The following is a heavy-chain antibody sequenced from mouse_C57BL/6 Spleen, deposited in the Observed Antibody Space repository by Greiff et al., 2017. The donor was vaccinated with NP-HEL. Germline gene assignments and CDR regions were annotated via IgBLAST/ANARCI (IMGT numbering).Heavy chain of an antibody. D-gene: IGHD2-3*01. J-gene: IGHJ3*01. CDR1: GYTFTSYW. CDR3: AGRDGYLGWDLAY. V-gene: IGHV1-64*01. CDR2: IHPNSGST. Sequence: VQLQQPGAELVKPGASVKLSCKASGYTFTSYWMHWVKQRPGQGLEWIGMIHPNSGSTNYNEKFKSKATLTVDKSSSTAYMQLSSLTSEDSAVYYCAGRDGYLGWDLAYWGQGTLVTVSA.